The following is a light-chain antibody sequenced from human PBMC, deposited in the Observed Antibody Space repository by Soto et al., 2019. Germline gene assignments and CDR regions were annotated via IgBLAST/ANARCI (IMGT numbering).Light chain of an antibody. V-gene: IGKV3D-15*01. J-gene: IGKJ4*01. CDR2: RAS. Sequence: EIVMTQSPATLSVSPGERATLSCRASQSVSSNLAWYQQKPGQAPRLLIYRASIRATGIPDRFSGSGSGTDFTLTISRLEPEDFAVYYCQQYGASPLTFGGGTKV. CDR1: QSVSSN. CDR3: QQYGASPLT.